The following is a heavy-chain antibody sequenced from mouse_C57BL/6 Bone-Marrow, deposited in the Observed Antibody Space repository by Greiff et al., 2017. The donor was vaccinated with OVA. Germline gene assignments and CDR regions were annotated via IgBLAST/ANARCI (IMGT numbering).Heavy chain of an antibody. CDR3: ASITTVVATDY. CDR2: IYPGSGST. V-gene: IGHV1-55*01. D-gene: IGHD1-1*01. J-gene: IGHJ2*01. CDR1: GYTFTSYW. Sequence: QVQLKQPGAELVKPGASVKMSCKASGYTFTSYWITWVKQRPGQGLEWIGDIYPGSGSTYYNEKFKSKATLTVDTSSSTAYMQLSSLTSEDSAVYYCASITTVVATDYWGQGTTLTVSS.